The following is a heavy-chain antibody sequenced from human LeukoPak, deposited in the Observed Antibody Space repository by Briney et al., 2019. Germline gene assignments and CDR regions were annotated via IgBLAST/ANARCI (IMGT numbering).Heavy chain of an antibody. V-gene: IGHV4-39*01. Sequence: SETLSLTCTVSGGSISSSSYYGGWIRQPPEKGLEWIGSIYYSGSTYYNPSLKSRVTISVDTSKNQFSLKLSSVTAADTAVYYCARHISRDYVWGSYRDYYYYGMDVWGQGTTVTVSS. CDR3: ARHISRDYVWGSYRDYYYYGMDV. CDR1: GGSISSSSYY. J-gene: IGHJ6*02. D-gene: IGHD3-16*02. CDR2: IYYSGST.